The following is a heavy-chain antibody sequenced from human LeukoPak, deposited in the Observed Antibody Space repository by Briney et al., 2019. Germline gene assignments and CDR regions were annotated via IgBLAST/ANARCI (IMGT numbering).Heavy chain of an antibody. CDR2: MNSDGSST. J-gene: IGHJ5*02. V-gene: IGHV3-74*01. CDR1: GFTLSSYW. D-gene: IGHD3-16*01. Sequence: GGSLRLSCAASGFTLSSYWMHWVRQAPGKGLVSVAHMNSDGSSTNYADSVKGRFTISRDNAKNMLYLQMNSLRAGDTAVYYCAKILGESPRWFDPWGQGTLVTVSS. CDR3: AKILGESPRWFDP.